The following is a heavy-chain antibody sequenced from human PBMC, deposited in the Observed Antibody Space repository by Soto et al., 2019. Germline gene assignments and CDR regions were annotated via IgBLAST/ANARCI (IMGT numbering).Heavy chain of an antibody. CDR3: ARDSGYCSSTSCYRDYYYGMDV. J-gene: IGHJ6*02. CDR1: GYTFTGYY. V-gene: IGHV1-2*02. D-gene: IGHD2-2*02. Sequence: QVQLVQSGAEVKKPGASVKVSCKASGYTFTGYYMHWVRQAPGQGLEWMGWINPNSGGTNYAQKFQGRVTMTRDTSISTAYMELGRLRSDDTAVYYCARDSGYCSSTSCYRDYYYGMDVWGQGTTVTVSS. CDR2: INPNSGGT.